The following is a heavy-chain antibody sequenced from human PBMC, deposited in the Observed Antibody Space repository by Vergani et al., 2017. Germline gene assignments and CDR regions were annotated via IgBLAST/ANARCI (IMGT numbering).Heavy chain of an antibody. CDR2: IKQVGSEK. CDR3: ARAGGGYDFWINWFDP. D-gene: IGHD3-3*01. CDR1: GFTFSSYW. J-gene: IGHJ5*02. Sequence: EVQLVESGGGLVQPGGSLRLSCAASGFTFSSYWMSWVRQAPGKGLEWVANIKQVGSEKYYVDAVKGRFTISRDNARNSRFLEMNSLRAEGTAVYYCARAGGGYDFWINWFDPWGQGTLVTVSS. V-gene: IGHV3-7*01.